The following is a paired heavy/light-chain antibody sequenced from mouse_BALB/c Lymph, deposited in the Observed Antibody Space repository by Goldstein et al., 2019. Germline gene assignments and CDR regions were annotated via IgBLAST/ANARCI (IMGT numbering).Light chain of an antibody. J-gene: IGKJ2*01. Sequence: QIVLTQSPAIMSASPGEKVTITCSASSSVSYMHWFQQKPGTSPKLWIYSTSNLASGVPARFSGSGSGTSYSLTISRMEAEDAATYYCQQRSSYPHMYTFGGGTKLEIK. CDR1: SSVSY. V-gene: IGKV4-57*01. CDR2: STS. CDR3: QQRSSYPHMYT.
Heavy chain of an antibody. CDR2: IYYSGTI. CDR3: ARDSIYYGLDY. J-gene: IGHJ2*01. Sequence: DVQLQESGPGLVKPSQTVSLTCTVTGISITTGNYRWSWIRQFPGNKLEWIGYIYYSGTITYNPSLTSRTTITRDTSKNQFFLEMNSLTAEDTATYYCARDSIYYGLDYWGQGTTLTVSS. V-gene: IGHV3-5*02. CDR1: GISITTGNYR. D-gene: IGHD2-1*01.